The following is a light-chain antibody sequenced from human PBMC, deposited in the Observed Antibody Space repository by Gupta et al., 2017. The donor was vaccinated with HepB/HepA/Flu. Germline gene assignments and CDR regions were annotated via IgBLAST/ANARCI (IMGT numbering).Light chain of an antibody. Sequence: QPALTQPAPVSGSPGQPLTISCTGTNSDVGAYNYVSWYQQHPGKAPKVMIYDVSNRPSGVSNRFSGSKSGNTASLTISGLQAEDEADYYCASYTTSSNVVFGGGTKLTVL. V-gene: IGLV2-14*03. CDR3: ASYTTSSNVV. CDR2: DVS. J-gene: IGLJ2*01. CDR1: NSDVGAYNY.